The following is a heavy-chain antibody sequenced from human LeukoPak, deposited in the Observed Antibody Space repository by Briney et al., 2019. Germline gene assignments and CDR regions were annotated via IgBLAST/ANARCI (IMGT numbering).Heavy chain of an antibody. J-gene: IGHJ4*02. V-gene: IGHV1-58*02. Sequence: TSVKVSCQASGFTFTSSAMQWVRQARGQRVEWIGWIVVGSGNTNYAQKFQERVTITRDMSTSTAYMELTSLRSEDTAVYYCAADRNYYDSSGSGDYWGQGTLVTVSS. D-gene: IGHD3-22*01. CDR1: GFTFTSSA. CDR2: IVVGSGNT. CDR3: AADRNYYDSSGSGDY.